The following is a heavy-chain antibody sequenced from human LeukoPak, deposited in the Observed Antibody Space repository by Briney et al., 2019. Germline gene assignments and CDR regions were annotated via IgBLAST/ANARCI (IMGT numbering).Heavy chain of an antibody. D-gene: IGHD6-13*01. CDR2: IKPDGTTK. Sequence: GGSLRLSCAASGFPFSSYSMTWVRQTPGKGLEWVANIKPDGTTKFYVDSVKGRFTISRDNALNSLYLQMNSLRAEDTAIYYCARSIPYGTTWYGRSDYWGQGTLVTVSS. V-gene: IGHV3-7*03. J-gene: IGHJ4*02. CDR1: GFPFSSYS. CDR3: ARSIPYGTTWYGRSDY.